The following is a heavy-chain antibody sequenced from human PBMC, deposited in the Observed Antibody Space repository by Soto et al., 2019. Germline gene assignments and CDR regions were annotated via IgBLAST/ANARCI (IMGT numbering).Heavy chain of an antibody. CDR1: GFTFNSYA. V-gene: IGHV3-23*01. Sequence: GGALRLSCAASGFTFNSYAMNWGRQAPGKGLEWVSSISGGGGGTYYADSVKGRLTISRDNSKNTLYLQMNSLRAEDTALYYCAKGSHYDILAIYHAYDYWAPGTLVTVSS. CDR3: AKGSHYDILAIYHAYDY. CDR2: ISGGGGGT. D-gene: IGHD3-9*01. J-gene: IGHJ4*02.